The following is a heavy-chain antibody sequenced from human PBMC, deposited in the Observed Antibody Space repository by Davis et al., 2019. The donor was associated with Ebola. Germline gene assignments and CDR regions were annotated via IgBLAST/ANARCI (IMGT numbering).Heavy chain of an antibody. CDR2: IYYCGTT. J-gene: IGHJ6*02. CDR1: GGSTSSYY. Sequence: MPSETLSPTCTPPGGSTSSYYWSWTRQLPGKGLAWIAYIYYCGTTNYNPSLKSRVTISVDTLKNQFSLELGSVTAADTAVYYCARGTYGDYPIYYYYGMDVWGQGTTVTVSS. V-gene: IGHV4-59*08. D-gene: IGHD4-17*01. CDR3: ARGTYGDYPIYYYYGMDV.